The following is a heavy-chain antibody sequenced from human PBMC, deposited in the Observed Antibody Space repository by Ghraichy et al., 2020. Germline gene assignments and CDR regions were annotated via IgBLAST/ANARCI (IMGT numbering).Heavy chain of an antibody. V-gene: IGHV4-61*02. CDR3: AREWLDYDFWSSYYQ. Sequence: SETLSLTCTVSGGSISSGSYYWSWIRQPAGKGLEWIGRIYTSGSTNYNSSLKSRVTISVDTSKNQFSLKLSSVTAADTAVYYCAREWLDYDFWSSYYQWGHGTLVTVSS. CDR2: IYTSGST. CDR1: GGSISSGSYY. J-gene: IGHJ4*01. D-gene: IGHD3-3*01.